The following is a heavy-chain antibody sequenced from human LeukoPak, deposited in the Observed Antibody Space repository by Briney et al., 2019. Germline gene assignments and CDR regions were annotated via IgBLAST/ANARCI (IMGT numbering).Heavy chain of an antibody. J-gene: IGHJ5*02. D-gene: IGHD3-3*01. Sequence: GASVKVSCKASGYTFTSYGISWVRQAPGQGLEWMGWISAYNGNTNYAQKLQGRVTMTTDTSTSTAYMELRSLRSDDTAVYYCARVDHIDFWSSYNWFDPWGQGTLVTVSS. CDR1: GYTFTSYG. CDR2: ISAYNGNT. CDR3: ARVDHIDFWSSYNWFDP. V-gene: IGHV1-18*01.